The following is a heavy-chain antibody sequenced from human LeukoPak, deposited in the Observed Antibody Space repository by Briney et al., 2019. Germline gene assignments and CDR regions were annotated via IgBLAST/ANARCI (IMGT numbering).Heavy chain of an antibody. V-gene: IGHV1-2*02. D-gene: IGHD2-2*01. CDR1: GYTFTGYY. Sequence: ASVKVSCKASGYTFTGYYMHWVRQAPGQGLEGMGWINPNSGGTNYAQKFQGRVTMTRDTSISTAYMELSRLRSDDTAVYYCAREYCSSTSCYADIVATSRDDAFDIWGQGTLVTVSS. CDR2: INPNSGGT. J-gene: IGHJ3*02. CDR3: AREYCSSTSCYADIVATSRDDAFDI.